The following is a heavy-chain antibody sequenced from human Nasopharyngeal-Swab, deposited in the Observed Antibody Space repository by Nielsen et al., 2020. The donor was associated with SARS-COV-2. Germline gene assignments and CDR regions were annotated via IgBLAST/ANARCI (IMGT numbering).Heavy chain of an antibody. D-gene: IGHD3-10*01. J-gene: IGHJ4*02. V-gene: IGHV4-61*01. CDR2: IYYSGNT. CDR1: GASVSSGTYY. Sequence: SETLSLTCTVSGASVSSGTYYWSWIRQPPGKGLEWIGYIYYSGNTHYNPSLESRVTMSVDTSNNQFSLILNSVTAADTAVYYCARDRGDLRKYYFDYWGRGTLVTVSS. CDR3: ARDRGDLRKYYFDY.